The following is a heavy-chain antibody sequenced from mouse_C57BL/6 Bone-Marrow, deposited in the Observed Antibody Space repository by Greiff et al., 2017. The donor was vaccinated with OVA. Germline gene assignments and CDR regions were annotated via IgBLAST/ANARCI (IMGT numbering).Heavy chain of an antibody. Sequence: QVQLQQPGAELVKPGASVKMSCKASGYTFTSYWITWVKQRPGQGLEWIGDIYPGSGSTNYNEKFKSKATLTVDTSSSTAYMQLSSLTSEDSAVYYCARHYGSSVYAMDYWGQGTSVTVSS. CDR2: IYPGSGST. D-gene: IGHD1-1*01. J-gene: IGHJ4*01. CDR1: GYTFTSYW. CDR3: ARHYGSSVYAMDY. V-gene: IGHV1-55*01.